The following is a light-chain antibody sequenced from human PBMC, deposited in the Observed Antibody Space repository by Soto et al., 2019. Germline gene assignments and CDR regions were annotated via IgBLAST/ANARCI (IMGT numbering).Light chain of an antibody. CDR1: QDISKY. CDR2: EAS. J-gene: IGKJ3*01. Sequence: DIQMPQSTSSLSASVGDRITITCQASQDISKYLIWYQQTPGKASKFLIYEASNLERGVPSRFSGSGSGTDFTFTINSLQPDDIATYYCQQYHSLPFTFGPGTKCDIK. V-gene: IGKV1-33*01. CDR3: QQYHSLPFT.